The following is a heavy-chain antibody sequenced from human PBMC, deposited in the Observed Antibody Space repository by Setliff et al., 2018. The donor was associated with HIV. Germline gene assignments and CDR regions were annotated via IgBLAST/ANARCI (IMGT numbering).Heavy chain of an antibody. Sequence: PSETLSLTCTVSGGSISSSGYYWGWIRQPPGKGLEWIGSIYYSGSTYYNQSLKSRVTISVDTSKNHFSLKLSSVTAADTAVYYCARRRGYGYGSDAFDFWGQGTMVTVS. V-gene: IGHV4-39*02. CDR2: IYYSGST. J-gene: IGHJ3*01. CDR1: GGSISSSGYY. D-gene: IGHD5-18*01. CDR3: ARRRGYGYGSDAFDF.